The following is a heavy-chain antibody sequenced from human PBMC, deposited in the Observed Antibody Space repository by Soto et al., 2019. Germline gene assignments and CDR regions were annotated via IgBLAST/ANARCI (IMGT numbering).Heavy chain of an antibody. CDR1: GGSFSGYY. D-gene: IGHD6-13*01. Sequence: SETLSLTCAVYGGSFSGYYWSWIRQPPGKGLEWIGEINHSGSTNYNPSLKSRVTISVDTSKNQFSLKLSSVTAADTAVYYCASRPLSSPTQRTFDYWGQGTLVTVSS. J-gene: IGHJ4*02. CDR2: INHSGST. CDR3: ASRPLSSPTQRTFDY. V-gene: IGHV4-34*01.